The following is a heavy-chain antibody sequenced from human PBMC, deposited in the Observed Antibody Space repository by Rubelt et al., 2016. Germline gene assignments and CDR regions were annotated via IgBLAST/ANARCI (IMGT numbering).Heavy chain of an antibody. J-gene: IGHJ4*02. D-gene: IGHD6-13*01. CDR2: IYHSGST. CDR1: GGSISSSNW. V-gene: IGHV4-4*02. CDR3: AADFLGAAGTGD. Sequence: QVQLQESGPGLVKPSGTLSLTCAVSGGSISSSNWRSWVRQPPGKGLEWIGEIYHSGSTNYNPSLKSRVTISVDKSQNQSARRLSSVTAAETAVDYCAADFLGAAGTGDWGQGTLVTVSS.